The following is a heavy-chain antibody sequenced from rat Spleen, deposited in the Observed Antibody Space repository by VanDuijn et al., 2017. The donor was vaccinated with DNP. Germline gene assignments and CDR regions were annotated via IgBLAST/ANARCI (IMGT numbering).Heavy chain of an antibody. CDR2: ITSSGGST. V-gene: IGHV5-31*01. CDR1: GFTFNNYW. Sequence: EVQLVESGGDLVQPGRSLKLSCVASGFTFNNYWMTWIRQVPGKGLEWVASITSSGGSTYYPDSVKGRFTISRDNAKNTLYLQMNSLRSEDTATYYCARIKNSGSPGYFDYWGQGVMVTVSS. D-gene: IGHD4-3*01. J-gene: IGHJ2*01. CDR3: ARIKNSGSPGYFDY.